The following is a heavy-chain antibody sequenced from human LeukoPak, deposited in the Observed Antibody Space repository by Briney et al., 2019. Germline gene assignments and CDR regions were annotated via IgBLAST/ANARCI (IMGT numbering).Heavy chain of an antibody. CDR2: ISSNGGST. Sequence: GGSLRLSCAAPGFTFSSYAMHWVRQAPGKGLEYVSAISSNGGSTYYANSVKGRFTISRDNSKNTLYLQMGSLRAEDMAVYYCARSTEYGDPFDYWGQGTLVTVSS. CDR1: GFTFSSYA. J-gene: IGHJ4*02. CDR3: ARSTEYGDPFDY. D-gene: IGHD4-17*01. V-gene: IGHV3-64*01.